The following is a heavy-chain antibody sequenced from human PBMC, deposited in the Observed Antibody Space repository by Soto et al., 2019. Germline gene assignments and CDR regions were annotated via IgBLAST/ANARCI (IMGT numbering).Heavy chain of an antibody. Sequence: EVQLVESGGGLVQPGGSLRLSCAASGFTVSSKYMSWVRQAPGKGLEWVSLIQSGGSTLYADSVKGRFTISRDNSKNTLYLQMNSLRVDDTAVYYWARDDVHCSGGRCYGVPMDVWGKVTTVTVSS. D-gene: IGHD2-15*01. CDR3: ARDDVHCSGGRCYGVPMDV. CDR1: GFTVSSKY. J-gene: IGHJ6*03. CDR2: IQSGGST. V-gene: IGHV3-66*01.